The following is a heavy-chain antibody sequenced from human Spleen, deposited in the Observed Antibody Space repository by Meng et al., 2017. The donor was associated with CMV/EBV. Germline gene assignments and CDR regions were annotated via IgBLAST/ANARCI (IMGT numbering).Heavy chain of an antibody. CDR2: IYYSGST. Sequence: QLQLQESGPGLVKPSETLSLTCTVSGGSISSYYWSWIRQPAGKGLEWIGSIYYSGSTYYNPSLKSRVTISVDTSKNQFSLKLSSVTAADTAVYYCARDLITSFDYWGQGTLVTVSS. CDR1: GGSISSYY. V-gene: IGHV4-4*07. CDR3: ARDLITSFDY. D-gene: IGHD1-20*01. J-gene: IGHJ4*02.